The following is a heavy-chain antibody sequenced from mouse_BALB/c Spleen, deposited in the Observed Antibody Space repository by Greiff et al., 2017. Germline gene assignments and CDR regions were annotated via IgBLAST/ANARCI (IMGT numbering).Heavy chain of an antibody. CDR3: ARDYDYGRGAMDY. V-gene: IGHV2-6-7*01. D-gene: IGHD2-4*01. Sequence: QVQLKESGPGLVAPSQSLSITCTVSGFSLTGYGVNWVRQPPGKGLEWLGMIWGDGSTDYNSALKSRLSISKDNSKSQVFLKMNSLQTDDTARYYCARDYDYGRGAMDYRGQGTSVTVSS. CDR2: IWGDGST. CDR1: GFSLTGYG. J-gene: IGHJ4*01.